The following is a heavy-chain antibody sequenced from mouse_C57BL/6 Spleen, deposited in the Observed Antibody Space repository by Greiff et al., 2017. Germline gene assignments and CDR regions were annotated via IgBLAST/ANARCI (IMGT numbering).Heavy chain of an antibody. CDR3: ARGLTGTAY. J-gene: IGHJ3*01. CDR2: IDPSDSYT. Sequence: QVQLQQPGAELVMPGASVKLSCKASGYTFTSYWMHWVKQRPGQGLEWIGEIDPSDSYTNYNQKFKGKSTLTVDKSSSTAYMQLSSLTSEDSAVYYCARGLTGTAYWGQGTLVTVSA. CDR1: GYTFTSYW. D-gene: IGHD4-1*01. V-gene: IGHV1-69*01.